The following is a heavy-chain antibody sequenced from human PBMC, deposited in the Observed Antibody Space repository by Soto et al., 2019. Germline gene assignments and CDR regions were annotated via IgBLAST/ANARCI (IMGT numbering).Heavy chain of an antibody. D-gene: IGHD5-18*01. CDR2: MNPNSGNT. CDR3: ASLTWIQLWSRSEYGMDV. CDR1: GYTFTRYD. J-gene: IGHJ6*02. V-gene: IGHV1-8*01. Sequence: ASVKVSCKASGYTFTRYDINWVRQATGQGLEWMGWMNPNSGNTGYAQKFQGRVTMTRNTSISTAYMELSSLRSEDTAVYYCASLTWIQLWSRSEYGMDVWGQGTTVTVSS.